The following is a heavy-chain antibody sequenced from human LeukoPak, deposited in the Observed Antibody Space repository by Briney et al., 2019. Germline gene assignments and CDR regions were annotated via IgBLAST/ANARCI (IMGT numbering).Heavy chain of an antibody. CDR3: ATSTLRDYYYYYMDV. CDR1: GFTVSSNY. CDR2: IYSGGST. V-gene: IGHV3-53*01. Sequence: GGSLRLSCAASGFTVSSNYMSWVRQAPGKGLEWVSVIYSGGSTYYADSVKGRFTISRDNSKNTLYLQMNSLRAEDTAVYYCATSTLRDYYYYYMDVWGKGTTVTISS. J-gene: IGHJ6*03. D-gene: IGHD2-15*01.